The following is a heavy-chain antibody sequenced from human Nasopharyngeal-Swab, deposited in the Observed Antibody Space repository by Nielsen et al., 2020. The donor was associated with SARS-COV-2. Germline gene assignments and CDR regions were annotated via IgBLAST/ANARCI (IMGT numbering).Heavy chain of an antibody. J-gene: IGHJ4*02. CDR1: GDSISSGGYY. CDR3: ARETLGLGIVVGDY. Sequence: SETLSLTCTVSGDSISSGGYYWSWIRQHPGKGLEWIGYIYYSGSTYYNPSLKSRVTISVDTSKNQFSLKLSSVTAADTAVYYCARETLGLGIVVGDYWGQGTLVTVSS. D-gene: IGHD3-22*01. CDR2: IYYSGST. V-gene: IGHV4-31*03.